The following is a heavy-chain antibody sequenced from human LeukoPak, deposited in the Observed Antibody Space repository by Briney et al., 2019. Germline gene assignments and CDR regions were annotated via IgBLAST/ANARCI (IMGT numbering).Heavy chain of an antibody. CDR1: GYTFTGYY. CDR3: AYDYPNTGSFDY. J-gene: IGHJ4*02. CDR2: INPGGEST. D-gene: IGHD3-16*01. V-gene: IGHV1-46*01. Sequence: ASVKVSCKASGYTFTGYYMHWVRQAPGQGLEWMGVINPGGESTSYAQKFQGRVTVTRDMPTSTVYMDLSSLKSDDTAVYYCAYDYPNTGSFDYWGQGALVTVSS.